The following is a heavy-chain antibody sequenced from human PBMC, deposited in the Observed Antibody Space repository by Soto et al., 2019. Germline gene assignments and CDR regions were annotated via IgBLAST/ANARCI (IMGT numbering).Heavy chain of an antibody. CDR3: ARETPLAPNTFDY. J-gene: IGHJ4*01. D-gene: IGHD6-6*01. CDR2: ISYDGSKK. V-gene: IGHV3-30-3*01. CDR1: GFRFSSFG. Sequence: QVQLVESGGGVVQPGRSLRLSCAASGFRFSSFGIHWVRQAPGKGLEWVAVISYDGSKKYYADSMKGRCTISRDNSKNTLHMQFNSPREEDTAVYYCARETPLAPNTFDYWGRGTLVTVSS.